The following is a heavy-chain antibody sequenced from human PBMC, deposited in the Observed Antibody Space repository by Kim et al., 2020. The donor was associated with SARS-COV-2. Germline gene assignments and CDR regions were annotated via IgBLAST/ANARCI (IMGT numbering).Heavy chain of an antibody. CDR3: ARALGGSYLNAFDI. J-gene: IGHJ3*02. CDR2: ISYDGSNK. D-gene: IGHD1-26*01. Sequence: GSLRLSCATSGFTFSSYAMHWVRQAPGKGLEWVAVISYDGSNKYYADSVKGRFTISRDNSKNTLYLQMNSLRAEDTAVYYCARALGGSYLNAFDIWGQGTMVTVSS. V-gene: IGHV3-30-3*01. CDR1: GFTFSSYA.